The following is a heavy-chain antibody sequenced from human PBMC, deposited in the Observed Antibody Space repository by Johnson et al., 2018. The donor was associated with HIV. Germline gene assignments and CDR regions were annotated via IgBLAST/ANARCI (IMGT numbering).Heavy chain of an antibody. Sequence: VQLVESGGGLVRPGGSLRLSCVASGFSFIDNAMIWVRQAPGKGLEWVSFISGGEDDTYYADSVKGRFTISRDTSKKSVFLQMNSLRPEDTAVYYCAKETRDSRSAFDIWGQGTMVTVSS. CDR1: GFSFIDNA. CDR2: ISGGEDDT. V-gene: IGHV3-23*04. CDR3: AKETRDSRSAFDI. D-gene: IGHD4-11*01. J-gene: IGHJ3*02.